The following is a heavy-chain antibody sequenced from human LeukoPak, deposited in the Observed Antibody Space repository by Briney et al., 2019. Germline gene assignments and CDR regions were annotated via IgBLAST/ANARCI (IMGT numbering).Heavy chain of an antibody. Sequence: SETLSLTCTVSGGSISSYYWSWIRQPPGKGLEWIGYIYYSGSTYYNPSLKSRVTISVDTSKNQFSLKLSSVTAADTAVYYCASLNYDFWSGYYLNWGQGTLVTVSS. J-gene: IGHJ4*02. CDR1: GGSISSYY. CDR2: IYYSGST. D-gene: IGHD3-3*01. CDR3: ASLNYDFWSGYYLN. V-gene: IGHV4-59*08.